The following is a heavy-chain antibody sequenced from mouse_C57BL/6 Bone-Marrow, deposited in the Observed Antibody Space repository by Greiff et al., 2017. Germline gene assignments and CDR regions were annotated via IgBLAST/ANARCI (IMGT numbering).Heavy chain of an antibody. V-gene: IGHV5-9*01. CDR2: ISGGGGNT. CDR1: GFTFSSYT. D-gene: IGHD4-1*01. J-gene: IGHJ3*01. Sequence: DVMLVESGGGLVKPGGSLKLSCAASGFTFSSYTMSWVRQTPEKRLEWVATISGGGGNTYYPDSVKGRFTISRDNAKNTLYLQMSSLRSEDTALYYCARRLTSWFAYWGQGTLVTVSA. CDR3: ARRLTSWFAY.